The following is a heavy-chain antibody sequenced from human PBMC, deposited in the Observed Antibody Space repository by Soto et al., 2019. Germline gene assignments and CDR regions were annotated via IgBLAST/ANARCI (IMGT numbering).Heavy chain of an antibody. CDR2: ISPSNSTI. CDR3: ARVGRGFCSSTRCYTDGFDL. Sequence: QLVESGGGLVQPGGSLRLSCAASEFTFSLYPVNWVRQAPGKGLEWLSYISPSNSTIYYADSVKGRFTISRDNAKNSLDLHMNGLRDDDTAVYYCARVGRGFCSSTRCYTDGFDLWGQGTVVTVST. CDR1: EFTFSLYP. V-gene: IGHV3-48*02. J-gene: IGHJ3*01. D-gene: IGHD2-2*01.